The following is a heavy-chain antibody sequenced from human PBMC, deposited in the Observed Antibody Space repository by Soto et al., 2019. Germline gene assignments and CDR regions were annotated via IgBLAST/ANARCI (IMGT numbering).Heavy chain of an antibody. CDR1: GFTFSSYT. CDR3: XXXXXXXXXXXXXXXXXXXXXXXXMDV. CDR2: KSYDGSNK. V-gene: IGHV3-30-3*01. Sequence: QVQLVESGGGVVQPGRSLRLSCAASGFTFSSYTMHWVRQAPGKGLXXXAVKSYDGSNKYYADSVKGRFTISRDNSKNXXXXXXXXXXXXXXXXXXXXXXXXXXXXXXXXXXXXXXXXXXXMDVXGQGTTVTVXS. J-gene: IGHJ6*02.